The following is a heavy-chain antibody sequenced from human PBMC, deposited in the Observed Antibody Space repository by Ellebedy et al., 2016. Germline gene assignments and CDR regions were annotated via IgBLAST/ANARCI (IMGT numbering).Heavy chain of an antibody. J-gene: IGHJ5*01. CDR1: GFSLRSFGAG. Sequence: SGPTLVKPTQTLTLTCSFSGFSLRSFGAGVAWIRQTPGQALEWLTVIFGDDVIQISPSLRTRLSTTKDTSRDRAVLTLTNVDPLDTATYYCAHVTRHSTFRIASYVLFDSWGSGTLVTVSS. V-gene: IGHV2-5*02. CDR3: AHVTRHSTFRIASYVLFDS. D-gene: IGHD2-15*01. CDR2: IFGDDVI.